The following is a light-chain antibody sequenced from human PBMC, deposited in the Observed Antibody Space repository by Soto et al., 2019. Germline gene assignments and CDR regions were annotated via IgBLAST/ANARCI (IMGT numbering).Light chain of an antibody. CDR1: QSVSSH. J-gene: IGKJ4*01. V-gene: IGKV3-11*01. Sequence: EIVLTQSPATLSLSPGERATLSCRASQSVSSHLGWYQQKPGQAPRLLIYDASNRATGIPARFSGSGSGTDFNLTISGLEPEDGAVDYCEQRSSWPLSFGGGTKVEIK. CDR2: DAS. CDR3: EQRSSWPLS.